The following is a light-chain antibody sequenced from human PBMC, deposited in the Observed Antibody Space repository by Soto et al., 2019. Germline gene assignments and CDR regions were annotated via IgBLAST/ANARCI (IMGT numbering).Light chain of an antibody. CDR2: EVS. Sequence: QSVLTQPASVSGSPGQSITISCTGTSSDVGGYNYVSWYQQHPGKAPKLIIYEVSNRPSGVSYRFSGSKSGNTASLTISGLQAEDEADYYCSSYTSSSPLLFGGGTQLTVL. CDR1: SSDVGGYNY. J-gene: IGLJ2*01. CDR3: SSYTSSSPLL. V-gene: IGLV2-14*01.